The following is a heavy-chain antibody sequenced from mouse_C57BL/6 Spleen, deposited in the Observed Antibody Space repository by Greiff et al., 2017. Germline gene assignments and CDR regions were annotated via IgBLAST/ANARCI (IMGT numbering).Heavy chain of an antibody. J-gene: IGHJ3*01. CDR2: IHPNSGST. V-gene: IGHV1-64*01. D-gene: IGHD2-4*01. CDR1: GYTFTSYW. CDR3: ANLYDYDGGAWFAY. Sequence: VQLQQPGAELVKPGASVKLSCKASGYTFTSYWMHWVKQRPGQGLEWIGMIHPNSGSTNYNEKFKSKATLTVDKSSSTAYMQLSSLTSEDSAVYYCANLYDYDGGAWFAYWGQGTLVTVSA.